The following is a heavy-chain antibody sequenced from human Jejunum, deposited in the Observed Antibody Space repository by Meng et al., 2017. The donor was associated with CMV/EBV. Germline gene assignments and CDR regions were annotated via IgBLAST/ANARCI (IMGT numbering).Heavy chain of an antibody. CDR3: ARDISSSVTGC. D-gene: IGHD6-13*01. V-gene: IGHV3-72*01. CDR2: IRNKANSYTT. Sequence: EVQLVESGGGLVQPGXSLRLSCAASGFTFSDHYMDWVRQAPGKGLEWVGRIRNKANSYTTEYAASVKGRFTISRDDSKNSLYLQMNSLKTEDTAVYYCARDISSSVTGCWGQGTLVTVSS. J-gene: IGHJ4*02. CDR1: GFTFSDHY.